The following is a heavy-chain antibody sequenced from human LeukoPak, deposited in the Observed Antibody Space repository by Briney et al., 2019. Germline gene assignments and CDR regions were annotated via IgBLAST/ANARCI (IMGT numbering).Heavy chain of an antibody. Sequence: GGSLRLSCAASGFTFDDYAMHWVRQAAGKGLDWVSLISGDGSSTYYADSVKGRFTISRDNSKNSLYLQMNSLRTEDTALYYCAKDSPGELSLVFDYWGQGTLVTVSS. D-gene: IGHD3-10*01. CDR1: GFTFDDYA. CDR3: AKDSPGELSLVFDY. CDR2: ISGDGSST. J-gene: IGHJ4*02. V-gene: IGHV3-43*02.